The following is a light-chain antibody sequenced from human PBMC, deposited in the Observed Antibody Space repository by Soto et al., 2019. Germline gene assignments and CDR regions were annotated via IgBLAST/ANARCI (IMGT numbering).Light chain of an antibody. CDR3: SSYTSSSVVV. CDR2: DVS. V-gene: IGLV2-14*01. Sequence: QYALTQTDSVSGSPGQSITNSCNGTSSDVGGYNYVSWYQQHPGKAPKLMIYDVSNRPSGVSNRFSGYKSGNTASLTISGLQAEDEADYYCSSYTSSSVVVFGGGTQLTVL. J-gene: IGLJ2*01. CDR1: SSDVGGYNY.